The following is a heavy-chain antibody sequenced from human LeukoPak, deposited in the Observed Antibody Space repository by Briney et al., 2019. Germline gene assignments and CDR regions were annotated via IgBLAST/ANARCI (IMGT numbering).Heavy chain of an antibody. Sequence: GGSLRLSCAASGFTFSSYAMHWVRQAPGKGLEWVAVISYDGSNKYYADSVEGRFTISRDNSKNTLYLQMNSLRAEDAAVYYCARGSSVAVAGTTVDYWGQGTLVTVSS. V-gene: IGHV3-30-3*01. CDR3: ARGSSVAVAGTTVDY. D-gene: IGHD6-19*01. CDR1: GFTFSSYA. CDR2: ISYDGSNK. J-gene: IGHJ4*02.